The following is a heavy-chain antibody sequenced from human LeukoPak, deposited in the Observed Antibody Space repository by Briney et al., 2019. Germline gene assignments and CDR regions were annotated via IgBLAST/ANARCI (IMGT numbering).Heavy chain of an antibody. CDR2: ITSDGSST. V-gene: IGHV3-74*01. Sequence: GGSLKLSSAASGFTFRTFWMHWVRQAPGQGLVWVSRITSDGSSTTQTDPVKGRFTISRDNAKNNLYLQMNSLRAEATAVYYCARGSSGSFWQAVDMWGGGTMVTVSS. J-gene: IGHJ3*02. D-gene: IGHD1-26*01. CDR3: ARGSSGSFWQAVDM. CDR1: GFTFRTFW.